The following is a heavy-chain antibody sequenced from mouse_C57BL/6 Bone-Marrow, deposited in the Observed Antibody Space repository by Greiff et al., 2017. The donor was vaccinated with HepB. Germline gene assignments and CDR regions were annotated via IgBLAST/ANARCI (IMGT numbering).Heavy chain of an antibody. CDR3: ARGDYDGGFAY. D-gene: IGHD2-4*01. J-gene: IGHJ3*01. Sequence: EVQLQQSVAELVRPGASVKLSCTASGFKIKNTYMHWVKQRPEQGLEWIGRIDPANGNTKYAPKFQGKATITADTSSNTAYLQLSSLTSEDTAIYYCARGDYDGGFAYWGQGTLVTVSA. CDR1: GFKIKNTY. CDR2: IDPANGNT. V-gene: IGHV14-3*01.